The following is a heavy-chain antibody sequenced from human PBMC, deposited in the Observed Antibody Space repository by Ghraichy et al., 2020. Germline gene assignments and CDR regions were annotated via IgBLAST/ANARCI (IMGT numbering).Heavy chain of an antibody. CDR1: GFTFSNAW. V-gene: IGHV3-15*01. Sequence: GESLNISCAASGFTFSNAWMSWVRQAPGKGLEWVGRIKSKTDGGTTDYAAPVKGRFTISRDDSKNTLYLQMNSLKTEDTAVYYCTTDPPKWELDLRGYWGQGTLVTASS. CDR3: TTDPPKWELDLRGY. J-gene: IGHJ4*02. D-gene: IGHD1-26*01. CDR2: IKSKTDGGTT.